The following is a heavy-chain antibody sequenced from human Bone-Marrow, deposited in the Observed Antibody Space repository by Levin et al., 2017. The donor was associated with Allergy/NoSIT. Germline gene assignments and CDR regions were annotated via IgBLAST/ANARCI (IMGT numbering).Heavy chain of an antibody. CDR2: FDPEDGET. CDR1: GYTLTELS. J-gene: IGHJ6*02. D-gene: IGHD3-3*01. Sequence: GESLKISCKVSGYTLTELSMHWVRQAPGKGLEWMGGFDPEDGETIYAQKFQGRVTMTEDTSTDTAYMELSSLRSEDTAVYYCATEAPVLRFLEWSRSGAGGMDVWGQGTTVTVSS. CDR3: ATEAPVLRFLEWSRSGAGGMDV. V-gene: IGHV1-24*01.